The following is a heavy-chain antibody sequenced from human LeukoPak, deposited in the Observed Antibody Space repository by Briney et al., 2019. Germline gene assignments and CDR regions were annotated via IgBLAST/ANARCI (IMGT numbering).Heavy chain of an antibody. V-gene: IGHV4-4*07. Sequence: SETLSLTCTVSGGSISSYYWSWIRQPAGKGLEWIGRIYTSGSTNYNPSLKSRVTISVDTSKNQFSLKLSSVTAADTAVYYCASTVLIGSHFDYWGQGTLVTVSS. J-gene: IGHJ4*02. CDR3: ASTVLIGSHFDY. CDR1: GGSISSYY. D-gene: IGHD2-21*01. CDR2: IYTSGST.